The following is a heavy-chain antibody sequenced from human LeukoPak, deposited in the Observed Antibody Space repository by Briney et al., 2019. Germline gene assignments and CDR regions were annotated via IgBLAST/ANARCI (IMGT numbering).Heavy chain of an antibody. Sequence: GGSLRLSCAASGFTFSSYAMHWVRQAPGKGLEWVAVISYDGSNKYYADSVKGRFTISRDNSKNTLYLQMNSLRTEDTAVYYCARGLQLGTQRGYFDYWGQGTLVTVSS. V-gene: IGHV3-30*04. D-gene: IGHD7-27*01. CDR2: ISYDGSNK. CDR1: GFTFSSYA. J-gene: IGHJ4*02. CDR3: ARGLQLGTQRGYFDY.